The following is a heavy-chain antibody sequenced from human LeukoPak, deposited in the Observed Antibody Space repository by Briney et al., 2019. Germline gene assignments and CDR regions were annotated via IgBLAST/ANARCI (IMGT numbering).Heavy chain of an antibody. Sequence: PGGSLRLSCAASGFTFNKYAVSWVRQAPGKGLEWVSTVSDTGRSTYYADSVKGRFTISRENSKDTLSLQMNSLRADDTAVYYCTKRLEPTTTAVGRSFDYWGQGTLVTVTS. V-gene: IGHV3-23*01. CDR1: GFTFNKYA. D-gene: IGHD1-1*01. CDR2: VSDTGRST. J-gene: IGHJ4*02. CDR3: TKRLEPTTTAVGRSFDY.